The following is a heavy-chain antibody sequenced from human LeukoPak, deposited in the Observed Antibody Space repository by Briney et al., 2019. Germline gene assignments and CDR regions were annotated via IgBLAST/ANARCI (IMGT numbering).Heavy chain of an antibody. CDR1: GFTFSSYA. CDR3: AKLGGWYGGFPPPPGD. Sequence: GGSLRLSCAASGFTFSSYAMSWVRQAPGKGLEWVSAISGSGGSTYYADSVKGRFTISRDNSKNTLYLQMNSLRAEDTAVYYCAKLGGWYGGFPPPPGDWGQGTLVTVSA. V-gene: IGHV3-23*01. J-gene: IGHJ4*02. D-gene: IGHD6-19*01. CDR2: ISGSGGST.